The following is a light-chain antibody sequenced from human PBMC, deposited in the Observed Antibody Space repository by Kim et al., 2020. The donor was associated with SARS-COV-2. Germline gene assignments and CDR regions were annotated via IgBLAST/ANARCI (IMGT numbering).Light chain of an antibody. J-gene: IGKJ2*01. CDR2: GAS. Sequence: EIVLTQSPGTLSLSPWERATLSCRASQSVSSSYLGWYQQKPGQTPRLLIYGASSRANGIPDRFSGSGSGTNFTLTISRLEPEDFAVYYCQQYGRSPYTFGQGTKLEI. CDR3: QQYGRSPYT. V-gene: IGKV3-20*01. CDR1: QSVSSSY.